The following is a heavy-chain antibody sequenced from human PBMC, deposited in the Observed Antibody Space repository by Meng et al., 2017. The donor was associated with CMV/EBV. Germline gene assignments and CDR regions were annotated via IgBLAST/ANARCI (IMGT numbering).Heavy chain of an antibody. CDR1: GYTFTSYY. CDR2: INPSGGGT. Sequence: ASVKVSCKASGYTFTSYYMHWVRQAPGQGLEWMGIINPSGGGTSYAQKFQGRVTMTRDTSTSTVYMELSSLRSEDTAVYYCARDLLGSGVWRFSNAFDIWGQGTMVTVSS. V-gene: IGHV1-46*01. J-gene: IGHJ3*02. D-gene: IGHD3-10*01. CDR3: ARDLLGSGVWRFSNAFDI.